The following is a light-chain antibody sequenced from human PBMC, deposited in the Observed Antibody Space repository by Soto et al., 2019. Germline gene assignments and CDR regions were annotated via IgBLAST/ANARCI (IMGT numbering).Light chain of an antibody. J-gene: IGKJ1*01. CDR3: QHYYNYPRT. CDR2: DAS. V-gene: IGKV1-5*01. Sequence: DIQMTQSPSTLSASVGDRVVITCRASQNINKWLAWYQQKPGKAPKFLIYDASTLETGVPSRFSGSGSGTEFTLTISSLQPDDFATYYCQHYYNYPRTLGQGTKVDIK. CDR1: QNINKW.